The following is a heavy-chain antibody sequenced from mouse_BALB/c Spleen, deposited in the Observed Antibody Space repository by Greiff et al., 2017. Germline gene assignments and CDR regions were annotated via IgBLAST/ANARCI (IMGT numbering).Heavy chain of an antibody. Sequence: VQLKQSGPELVKPGASVKISCKASGYSFTGYFMNWVMQSHGKSLEWIGRINPYNGDTFYNQKFKGKATLTVDKSSSTAHMELRSLASEDSAVYYCARYDYDEGGYYAMDYWGQGTSVTVSS. J-gene: IGHJ4*01. CDR2: INPYNGDT. V-gene: IGHV1-20*02. CDR3: ARYDYDEGGYYAMDY. D-gene: IGHD2-4*01. CDR1: GYSFTGYF.